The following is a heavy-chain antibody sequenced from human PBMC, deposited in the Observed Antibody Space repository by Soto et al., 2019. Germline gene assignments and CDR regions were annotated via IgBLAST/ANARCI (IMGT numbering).Heavy chain of an antibody. Sequence: PGGSLRLSCAASGFTFSSYAMHWVRQAPGKGLEWVAVISYDESNKYYADSVKGRFTISRDNSKNTLYLQMNSLRAEDTAVYYCARDGRSYDILTGYYPDYYYYGMDVWGQGTTVTVSS. CDR2: ISYDESNK. J-gene: IGHJ6*02. V-gene: IGHV3-30-3*01. CDR1: GFTFSSYA. CDR3: ARDGRSYDILTGYYPDYYYYGMDV. D-gene: IGHD3-9*01.